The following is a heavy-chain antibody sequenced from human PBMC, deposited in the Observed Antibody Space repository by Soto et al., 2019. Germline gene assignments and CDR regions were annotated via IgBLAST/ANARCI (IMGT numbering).Heavy chain of an antibody. V-gene: IGHV2-5*02. D-gene: IGHD6-19*01. J-gene: IGHJ4*02. CDR2: IYWDNDN. CDR1: GFSLNTTAVG. CDR3: AHGSGWLSDF. Sequence: QITLKESGPSLLKPTQTLTLTCTFSGFSLNTTAVGVNWIRQPPGKALEWLAIIYWDNDNYYSPSLRSRLTITKDTSKNQVVPTMTNMDPVDTATYYCAHGSGWLSDFWGQGALVTVSS.